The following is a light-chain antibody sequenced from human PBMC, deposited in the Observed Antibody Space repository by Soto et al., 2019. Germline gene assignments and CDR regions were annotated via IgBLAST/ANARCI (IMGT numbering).Light chain of an antibody. J-gene: IGLJ1*01. CDR1: SSNIGNNY. CDR3: SSYTTSSTRV. CDR2: DSN. Sequence: QSVLTQPPSVSAAPGQKVTISCSGSSSNIGNNYVSWFQQLPGTAPKLLIYDSNKRPSGIPDRFSGSKSGTSATLDITGLQTGDEADYYCSSYTTSSTRVFGTGTKLTVL. V-gene: IGLV1-51*01.